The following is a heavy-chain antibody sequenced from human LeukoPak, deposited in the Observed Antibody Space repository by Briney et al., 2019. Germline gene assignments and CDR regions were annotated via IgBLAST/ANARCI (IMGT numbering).Heavy chain of an antibody. CDR2: ISGSGGST. D-gene: IGHD3-22*01. V-gene: IGHV3-23*01. CDR1: GFTFSSYA. CDR3: ARGYYDSSGPDGDYFDY. Sequence: PGGSLRLSCAASGFTFSSYAMSWVRQAPGKGLEWVSAISGSGGSTYYADSVKGRFTISRDNSKNTLYLQMNSLRAEDTAVYYCARGYYDSSGPDGDYFDYWGQGTLVTVSS. J-gene: IGHJ4*02.